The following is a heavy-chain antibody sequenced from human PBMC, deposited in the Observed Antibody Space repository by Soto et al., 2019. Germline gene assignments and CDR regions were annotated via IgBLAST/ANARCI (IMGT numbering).Heavy chain of an antibody. V-gene: IGHV4-34*01. Sequence: PSETLSLTCAVNGGSFSGYYWSWIRQPPGKGLEWIGEINHSGSTNYNPSLKSRVTMSADTSKGQFSLKLSAVTAADTAVYYCARGRCSATYCYSNFDSWGQGTLVTVSS. J-gene: IGHJ4*02. CDR2: INHSGST. CDR3: ARGRCSATYCYSNFDS. CDR1: GGSFSGYY. D-gene: IGHD2-15*01.